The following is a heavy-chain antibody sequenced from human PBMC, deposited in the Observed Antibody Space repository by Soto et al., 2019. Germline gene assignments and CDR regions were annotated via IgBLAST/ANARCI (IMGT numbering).Heavy chain of an antibody. D-gene: IGHD2-15*01. CDR3: ARGYCSGGRCYHFDD. J-gene: IGHJ4*02. V-gene: IGHV1-2*04. Sequence: ASVKVSCKASGYSFTGYYMHWVRLAPGQGLEWMGWINPNSGGTNYAQKFQGWVTMTRDTSISTAYMELNRLRSDDTAVYYCARGYCSGGRCYHFDDWGKGTLVPVSS. CDR2: INPNSGGT. CDR1: GYSFTGYY.